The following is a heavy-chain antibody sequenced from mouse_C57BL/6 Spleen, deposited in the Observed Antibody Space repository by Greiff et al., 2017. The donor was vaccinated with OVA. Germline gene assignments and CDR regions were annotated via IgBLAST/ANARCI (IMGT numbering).Heavy chain of an antibody. V-gene: IGHV5-17*01. CDR2: ISSGSSTI. D-gene: IGHD2-3*01. J-gene: IGHJ3*01. CDR3: ARQIHDGYLGFAY. Sequence: EVMLVESGGGLVKPGGSLKLSCAASGFTFSDYGMHWVRQAPEKGLEWVAYISSGSSTIYYADTVKGRFTISRDNAKNTLFLQMTSLRSEDTAMYYCARQIHDGYLGFAYWGQGTLVTVSA. CDR1: GFTFSDYG.